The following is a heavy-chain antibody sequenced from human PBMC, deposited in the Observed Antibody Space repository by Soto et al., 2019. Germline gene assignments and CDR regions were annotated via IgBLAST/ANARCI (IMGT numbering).Heavy chain of an antibody. CDR3: AAGGTRWLHSPFDY. J-gene: IGHJ4*02. V-gene: IGHV1-24*01. CDR2: FDPEDGET. CDR1: GHTLTELS. Sequence: QVQLVQSGAEVKKPGASVKVSCKVSGHTLTELSMHWVRLAPGKGLEWMGGFDPEDGETISAQKFQGRVTMNEDTSTDSTYLALSSLRSEDTAVYYCAAGGTRWLHSPFDYWGQGTLVTISS. D-gene: IGHD1-1*01.